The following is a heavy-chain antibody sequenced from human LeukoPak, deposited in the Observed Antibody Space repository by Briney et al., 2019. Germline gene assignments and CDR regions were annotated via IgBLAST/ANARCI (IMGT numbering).Heavy chain of an antibody. V-gene: IGHV1-69*01. Sequence: ASVKVSCKASGGTFSSYAISWVRQAPGQGLEWMGGIIPIFGTANYAQKFQGRVTITADESTSTAYMELSSLRSEDTAVYYCARVGRYCSSTSCYNHWYFDLWGRGTLVTVSS. D-gene: IGHD2-2*02. CDR1: GGTFSSYA. J-gene: IGHJ2*01. CDR2: IIPIFGTA. CDR3: ARVGRYCSSTSCYNHWYFDL.